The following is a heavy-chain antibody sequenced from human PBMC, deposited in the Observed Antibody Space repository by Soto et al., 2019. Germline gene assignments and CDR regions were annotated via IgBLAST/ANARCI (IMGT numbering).Heavy chain of an antibody. CDR3: ARGPSYYGMVV. Sequence: GASVKVSCKASGYTFTSYAMHWVRQAPGQRLEWMGWINAGNGNTKYSQKFQGRVTITRDTSASTAYMGLSSLRSEDTAVYYCARGPSYYGMVVCGQGDTVPVSS. V-gene: IGHV1-3*01. CDR2: INAGNGNT. J-gene: IGHJ6*02. CDR1: GYTFTSYA.